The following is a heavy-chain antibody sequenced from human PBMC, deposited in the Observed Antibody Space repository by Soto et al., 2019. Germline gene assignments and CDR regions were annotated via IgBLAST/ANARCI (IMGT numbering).Heavy chain of an antibody. CDR3: AREYMITFGGAIDNWFDP. D-gene: IGHD3-16*01. Sequence: TSETLSLTCTVSGGSISSYYWSWIRQPPGKGLEWIGYIYYSGSTNYNPSLKSRVTISVDTSKNQFSLKLSSVTAADTAVYYCAREYMITFGGAIDNWFDPWGQGTLVTVSS. J-gene: IGHJ5*02. CDR1: GGSISSYY. CDR2: IYYSGST. V-gene: IGHV4-59*12.